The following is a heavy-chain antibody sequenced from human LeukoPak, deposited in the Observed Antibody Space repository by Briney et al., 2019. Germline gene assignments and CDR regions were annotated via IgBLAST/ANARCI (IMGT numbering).Heavy chain of an antibody. CDR2: IYYSGST. D-gene: IGHD2-2*01. J-gene: IGHJ4*02. CDR3: VREVGSCSSTTCYRGFDY. V-gene: IGHV4-59*12. Sequence: SETLSLTCTVSGGSISSYYWSWIRQPPGKGLEWIGYIYYSGSTNYNPSLKSRVTISVDTSKNQFSLQLNSVTPEDTAVYYCVREVGSCSSTTCYRGFDYWGQGTLVTVSS. CDR1: GGSISSYY.